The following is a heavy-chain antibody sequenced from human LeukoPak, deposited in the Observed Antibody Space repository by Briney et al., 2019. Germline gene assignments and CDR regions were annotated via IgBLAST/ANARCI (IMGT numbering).Heavy chain of an antibody. J-gene: IGHJ3*02. CDR3: TTDGRTYYYDGSGYYSLDAFDI. D-gene: IGHD3-22*01. V-gene: IGHV3-15*01. CDR2: IKSKTDGGTT. Sequence: GGSLRLSCAASGFTFSNAWMSWVRQAPGKGLEWVGRIKSKTDGGTTDYAAPVKGRFTISRDDSKNTLYLQMNSLKTEDTAVYYCTTDGRTYYYDGSGYYSLDAFDIWGQGTMVTVSS. CDR1: GFTFSNAW.